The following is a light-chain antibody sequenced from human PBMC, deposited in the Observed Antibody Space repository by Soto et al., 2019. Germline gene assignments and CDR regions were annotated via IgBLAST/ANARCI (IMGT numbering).Light chain of an antibody. J-gene: IGKJ1*01. CDR3: QQYDSYPWT. CDR1: QSISNW. CDR2: KAS. V-gene: IGKV1-5*03. Sequence: DIQVTQSPSTLSASVGDRVTITCRASQSISNWLAWYQQKPGKAPKLLIYKASSLESGVPSRFSGSGSGTGFTLTISSLQPDDLATYYYQQYDSYPWTLGQGTKV.